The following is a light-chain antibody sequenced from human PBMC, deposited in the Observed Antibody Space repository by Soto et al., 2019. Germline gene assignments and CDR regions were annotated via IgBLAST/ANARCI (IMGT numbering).Light chain of an antibody. CDR1: QSISSW. CDR3: SQSYSSRFT. Sequence: TTVSAALLKRLTMTCRASQSISSWLAWYQQKPGKAPKLLIYKASSLESGVPSRFSGSGLVPAFTGILSSSEAEAFALNHCSQSYSSRFT. V-gene: IGKV1-5*03. CDR2: KAS. J-gene: IGKJ3*01.